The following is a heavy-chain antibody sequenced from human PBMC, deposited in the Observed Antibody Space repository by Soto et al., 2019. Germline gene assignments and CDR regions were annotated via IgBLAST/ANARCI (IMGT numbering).Heavy chain of an antibody. D-gene: IGHD2-15*01. CDR1: GFTFSSYG. CDR2: IWYDGSNK. Sequence: GGSLRLSCAASGFTFSSYGMHWVRQAPGKGLEWVAVIWYDGSNKYYADSVKGRFTISRDNSKNTLYLQMNSLRAEDTAVYYCARGPLVYCSGGSCYGEYFQHWGQGT. V-gene: IGHV3-33*01. J-gene: IGHJ1*01. CDR3: ARGPLVYCSGGSCYGEYFQH.